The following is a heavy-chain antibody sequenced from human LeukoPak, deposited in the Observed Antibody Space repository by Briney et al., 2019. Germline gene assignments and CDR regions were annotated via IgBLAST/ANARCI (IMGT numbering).Heavy chain of an antibody. Sequence: GGSLRLSCAVSGFSFADEYMSWIRQAPGQGLEWVSYISNTGSYTNYADSVEGRFTISRDNTENSLYLQMNSLRAEDTAVYYCARSRGAGPGAYFDYWGQGTLVAVTS. CDR2: ISNTGSYT. CDR3: ARSRGAGPGAYFDY. V-gene: IGHV3-11*03. J-gene: IGHJ4*02. D-gene: IGHD6-19*01. CDR1: GFSFADEY.